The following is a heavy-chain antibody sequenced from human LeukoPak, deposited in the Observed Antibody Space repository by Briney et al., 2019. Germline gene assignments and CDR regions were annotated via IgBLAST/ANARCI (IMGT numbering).Heavy chain of an antibody. D-gene: IGHD5-12*01. CDR1: GFTFSSYS. CDR2: ISSSSSYI. V-gene: IGHV3-21*01. CDR3: ARGAYSGHDSRLTFDP. J-gene: IGHJ5*02. Sequence: GGSLRLSCAASGFTFSSYSMNWVRQAPGKGLEWVSSISSSSSYIYYADSVKGRFTISRDNAKNSLYLQMNSLRAEDMAVYYCARGAYSGHDSRLTFDPWGQGTLVTVSS.